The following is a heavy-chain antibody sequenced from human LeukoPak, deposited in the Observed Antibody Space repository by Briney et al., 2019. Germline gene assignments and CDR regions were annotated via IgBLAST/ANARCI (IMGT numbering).Heavy chain of an antibody. CDR3: ARGHDYGGNDDY. Sequence: SETLSLTCTVSGGSISNYYLSWIRQPPGKGLQWIGYIYYSGSTYYNPSLKSRVTISVNTSKNQFSLKLSSVTAAGTAVYYCARGHDYGGNDDYWGQGTLVTVSS. V-gene: IGHV4-59*08. CDR1: GGSISNYY. J-gene: IGHJ4*02. D-gene: IGHD4-23*01. CDR2: IYYSGST.